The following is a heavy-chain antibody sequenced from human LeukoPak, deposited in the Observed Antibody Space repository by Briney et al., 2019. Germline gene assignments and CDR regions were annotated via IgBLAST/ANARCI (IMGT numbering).Heavy chain of an antibody. CDR1: GGAISDYY. Sequence: PSETLSLTCTVSGGAISDYYWSWIRQPPGKGLEWIGEINHSGSTNYNPSLKSRVTISVDTSKNQFSLKLSSVTAADTAVYYCARHPVAAAGYNWFDPWGQGTLVTVSS. CDR3: ARHPVAAAGYNWFDP. J-gene: IGHJ5*02. CDR2: INHSGST. V-gene: IGHV4-34*01. D-gene: IGHD6-13*01.